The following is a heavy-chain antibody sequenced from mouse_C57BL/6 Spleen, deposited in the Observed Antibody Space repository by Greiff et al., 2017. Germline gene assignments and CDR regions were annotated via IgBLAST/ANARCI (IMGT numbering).Heavy chain of an antibody. CDR2: IYPGSGNT. CDR1: GYTFTDYY. V-gene: IGHV1-76*01. Sequence: QVQLQQSGAELVRPGASVKLSCKASGYTFTDYYINWVKQRPGQGLEWIARIYPGSGNTYYNEKFKGKATLTAEKSSSTAYMQLSSLTSEDSAVYFCARKTPDAMDYWGQGTSVPVSS. CDR3: ARKTPDAMDY. J-gene: IGHJ4*01.